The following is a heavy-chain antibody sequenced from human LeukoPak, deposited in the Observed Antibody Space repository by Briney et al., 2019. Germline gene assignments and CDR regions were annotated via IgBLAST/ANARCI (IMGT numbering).Heavy chain of an antibody. V-gene: IGHV3-30*02. CDR2: IRNDGSNE. Sequence: GGSLRLSCAASGFSFSVYAMHWVRQAQGKGLEWVAFIRNDGSNENYPDSVKGRFTISRDKSKNTLYLQMNSLRAEDTAVYYCAKDRGDLPPYFDYWGQGTLVTVSS. CDR3: AKDRGDLPPYFDY. J-gene: IGHJ4*02. CDR1: GFSFSVYA. D-gene: IGHD2-21*02.